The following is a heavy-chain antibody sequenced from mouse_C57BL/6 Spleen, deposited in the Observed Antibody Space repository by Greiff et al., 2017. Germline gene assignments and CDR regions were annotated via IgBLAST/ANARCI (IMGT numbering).Heavy chain of an antibody. D-gene: IGHD4-1*01. V-gene: IGHV1-64*01. CDR2: IHPNSGST. Sequence: QVQLQQSGAELVKPGASVKLSCKASGYTFTSYWMHWVKRRPGQGLEWIGMIHPNSGSTNYNEKFKSKATLTVDKSSSTAYMQLSSLTSEDSAVYYCARPTWDYCDYWGQGTTLTVSS. J-gene: IGHJ2*01. CDR1: GYTFTSYW. CDR3: ARPTWDYCDY.